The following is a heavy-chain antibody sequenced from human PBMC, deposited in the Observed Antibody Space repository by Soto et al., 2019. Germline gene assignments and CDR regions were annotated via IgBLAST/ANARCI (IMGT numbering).Heavy chain of an antibody. CDR3: AKVGDFWSGFGTAGYYMDV. CDR2: ISGSGGST. J-gene: IGHJ6*03. CDR1: GFTFSSYA. D-gene: IGHD3-3*01. V-gene: IGHV3-23*01. Sequence: PGGSLRLSCAASGFTFSSYAMSWVRQAPGKGLEWVSAISGSGGSTYYADSVKGRFTISRDNSKNTLYLQMNSLRAEDTAVYYCAKVGDFWSGFGTAGYYMDVWGKGTTVTVSS.